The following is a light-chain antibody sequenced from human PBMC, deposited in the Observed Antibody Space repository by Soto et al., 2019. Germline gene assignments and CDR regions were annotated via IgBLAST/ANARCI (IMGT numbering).Light chain of an antibody. CDR2: RTS. CDR3: QQYNNWPRAT. Sequence: IVMTHSPATLSVSPWYRSTICFSSSQSISSNLAWYQQKPGQAPRLLMFRTSSRATGFPARFSGSGSGTEFNLTISSLQSEDFGVYYCQQYNNWPRATFGGGTKVDIK. CDR1: QSISSN. V-gene: IGKV3-15*01. J-gene: IGKJ4*01.